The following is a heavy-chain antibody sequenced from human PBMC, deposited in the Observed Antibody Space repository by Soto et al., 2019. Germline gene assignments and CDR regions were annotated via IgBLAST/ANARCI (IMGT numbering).Heavy chain of an antibody. CDR2: IGTAGDT. Sequence: VGSLRLSCAASGFTFSSYDMHWVRQATGKGLEWVSAIGTAGDTYYPGSVKGRFTISRENAKNSLYLQMNSLRAGDTAVYYCARCYGSVYGMDVWGQGTTVTVSS. J-gene: IGHJ6*02. CDR1: GFTFSSYD. CDR3: ARCYGSVYGMDV. V-gene: IGHV3-13*01. D-gene: IGHD3-10*01.